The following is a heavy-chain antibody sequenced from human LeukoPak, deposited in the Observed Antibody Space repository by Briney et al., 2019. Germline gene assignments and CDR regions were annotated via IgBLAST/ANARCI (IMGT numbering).Heavy chain of an antibody. D-gene: IGHD3-3*01. J-gene: IGHJ4*02. CDR2: ISSSSSYI. CDR3: ARVGGTRYYDFWSGYYTSEIPPYFDY. Sequence: PGGSLRLSCAASGFTFSSYWMNWVRQAPGKGLEWVSSISSSSSYIYYADSVKGRFTISRDNAKNSLYLQMNSLRAEDTAVYYCARVGGTRYYDFWSGYYTSEIPPYFDYWGQGTLVTVSS. V-gene: IGHV3-21*01. CDR1: GFTFSSYW.